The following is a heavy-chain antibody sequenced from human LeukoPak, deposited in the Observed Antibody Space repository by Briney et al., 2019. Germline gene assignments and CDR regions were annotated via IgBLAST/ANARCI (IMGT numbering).Heavy chain of an antibody. CDR2: ISAYNGNT. CDR3: ARDSIAAAETYYYYGMDV. J-gene: IGHJ6*02. Sequence: GASVKVSCKASGYTFTSYGISWVRQAPGQGLEWMGWISAYNGNTNYAQKLQGRVTMTTDTSTSTAYMELRSLRSDDTAVYYCARDSIAAAETYYYYGMDVWGQGTTVTVSS. V-gene: IGHV1-18*01. CDR1: GYTFTSYG. D-gene: IGHD6-13*01.